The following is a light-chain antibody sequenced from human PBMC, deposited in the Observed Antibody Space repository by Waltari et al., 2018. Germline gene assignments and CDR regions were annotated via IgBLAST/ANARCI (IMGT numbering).Light chain of an antibody. CDR1: SSDVGGYNS. CDR3: CSYASDITLV. CDR2: DVS. J-gene: IGLJ3*02. Sequence: QSALTQPRSVSGSPGQSVTISCTGTSSDVGGYNSVSWYQQHPGKGPKLMISDVSERPSGVPDRFSGSKSGNTASLTISGLQPEDEADYYCCSYASDITLVFGGGTKLTVL. V-gene: IGLV2-11*01.